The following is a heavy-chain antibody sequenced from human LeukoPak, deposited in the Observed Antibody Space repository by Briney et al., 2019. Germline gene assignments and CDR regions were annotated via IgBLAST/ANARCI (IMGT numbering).Heavy chain of an antibody. V-gene: IGHV1-8*01. Sequence: ASVKVSCKASGYTFTSYDINWVRQATGQGLEWMGWMNPNSGNTGYAQKFQGRVTMTRNTSISTAYMELSSLRSEDTAVYYCARVPLLWFGELLGHWFDPWGQGTLVTVSS. CDR2: MNPNSGNT. CDR1: GYTFTSYD. D-gene: IGHD3-10*01. CDR3: ARVPLLWFGELLGHWFDP. J-gene: IGHJ5*02.